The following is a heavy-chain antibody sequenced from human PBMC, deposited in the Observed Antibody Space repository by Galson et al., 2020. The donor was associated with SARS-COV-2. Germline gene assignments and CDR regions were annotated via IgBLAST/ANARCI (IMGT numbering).Heavy chain of an antibody. V-gene: IGHV3-30*03. J-gene: IGHJ2*01. CDR1: GFTFSSYG. CDR3: ASGYCSGGSFYSQDWYFDL. Sequence: GESLKISCAASGFTFSSYGMHWVRQAPGKGLEWVAVISYDGSNKYYADSVKGRFTISRDNSKNTLYLQMNSLRAEDTAVYYCASGYCSGGSFYSQDWYFDLWGRGTLVSVSS. CDR2: ISYDGSNK. D-gene: IGHD2-15*01.